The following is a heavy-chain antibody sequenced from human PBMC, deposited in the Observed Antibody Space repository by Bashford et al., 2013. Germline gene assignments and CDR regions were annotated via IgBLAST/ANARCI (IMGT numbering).Heavy chain of an antibody. CDR3: ASGGPTVAGMAIDR. Sequence: VASVKVSCKASGFDFSNSALQWVRQARGQGLEWIGWIVVGNGNTNYAQGFQNRVKITVTRDTSISTAYMELTGLTSDDTAVYFCASGGPTVAGMAIDRWGRGALVTVSS. CDR1: GFDFSNSA. V-gene: IGHV1-58*01. CDR2: IVVGNGNT. J-gene: IGHJ5*02. D-gene: IGHD5-24*01.